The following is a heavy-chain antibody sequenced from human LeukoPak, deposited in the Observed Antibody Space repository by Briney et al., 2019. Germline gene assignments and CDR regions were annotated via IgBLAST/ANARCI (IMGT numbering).Heavy chain of an antibody. CDR3: AREIYCSSTSCYAFDI. CDR1: GGTFSSYA. V-gene: IGHV1-69*13. CDR2: IIPIFGTA. J-gene: IGHJ3*02. Sequence: ASVKVSCKASGGTFSSYAISWVRQAPGQGLEWMGGIIPIFGTANYAQKFQGRVTITADESTSTAYMELSSLRSEDTAVYYCAREIYCSSTSCYAFDIWGQGTMVTVSS. D-gene: IGHD2-2*01.